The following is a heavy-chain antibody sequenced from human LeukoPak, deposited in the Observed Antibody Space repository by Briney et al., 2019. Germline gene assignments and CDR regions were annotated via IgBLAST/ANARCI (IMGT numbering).Heavy chain of an antibody. CDR3: ARVNIRIAVAGTYYYYGMDV. CDR1: GYTFTSYD. V-gene: IGHV1-69*04. Sequence: SVKVSCKASGYTFTSYDINWVRQAPGQGLEWMGRIIPILGIANYAQKFQGRVTITADKSTSTACMELSSLRSEDTAVYYCARVNIRIAVAGTYYYYGMDVWGQGTTVTVSS. D-gene: IGHD6-19*01. J-gene: IGHJ6*02. CDR2: IIPILGIA.